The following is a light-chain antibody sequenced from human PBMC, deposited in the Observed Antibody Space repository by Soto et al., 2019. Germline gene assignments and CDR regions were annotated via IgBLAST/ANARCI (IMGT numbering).Light chain of an antibody. V-gene: IGLV2-14*01. J-gene: IGLJ1*01. CDR2: DVT. Sequence: QSALTQPASVSGSRGQSITISCTGTSSDVGGYDYVSWYQQHPGKAPKLMIYDVTNRPSRVSNRFSGSKSGDTASLTISGLQAEDEADYYCSSYATSSTLEVFGTGTKVTVL. CDR3: SSYATSSTLEV. CDR1: SSDVGGYDY.